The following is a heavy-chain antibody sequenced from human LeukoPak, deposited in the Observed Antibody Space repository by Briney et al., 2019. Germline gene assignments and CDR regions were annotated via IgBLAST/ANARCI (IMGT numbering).Heavy chain of an antibody. CDR1: GLTFSSYW. Sequence: GGSLSLSCAASGLTFSSYWMHWVRQAPGKGLPCVSRINSDGSSTSYADSVKGRFTISRDNAKNSLYLQMNSLRAEDTAVYYCARDRFRSSGSGAFDYWGQGTLVTVSS. CDR3: ARDRFRSSGSGAFDY. V-gene: IGHV3-74*01. CDR2: INSDGSST. D-gene: IGHD3-22*01. J-gene: IGHJ4*02.